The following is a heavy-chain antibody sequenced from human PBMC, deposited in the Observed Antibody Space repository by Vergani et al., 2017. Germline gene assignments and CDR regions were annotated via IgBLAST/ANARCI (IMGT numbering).Heavy chain of an antibody. CDR2: INPSGGST. Sequence: QVQLVQSGAEVKKPGASLKVSCKASGYTFTSYYMHWVRQAPGQGLECMGIINPSGGSTSYAQKFQGRVTMTRDTSTSTVYMELSSLRSEDTAVYYCARGSDSSGYYGAFDIWGQGTMVTVSS. V-gene: IGHV1-46*03. CDR3: ARGSDSSGYYGAFDI. CDR1: GYTFTSYY. D-gene: IGHD3-22*01. J-gene: IGHJ3*02.